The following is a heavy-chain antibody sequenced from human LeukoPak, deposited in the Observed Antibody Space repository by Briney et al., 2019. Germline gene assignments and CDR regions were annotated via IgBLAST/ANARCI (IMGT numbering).Heavy chain of an antibody. CDR2: LYTSGST. CDR3: ARQTGSGLFILP. J-gene: IGHJ4*02. D-gene: IGHD3/OR15-3a*01. Sequence: SETLSLTCAVSGGSISSGSYYWIWIRQPAGKGLEWIGRLYTSGSTNYNPSLESRVTISVDTSKNRFSLKLTSVTAADTAVYYCARQTGSGLFILPGGQGTLVTVSS. CDR1: GGSISSGSYY. V-gene: IGHV4-61*02.